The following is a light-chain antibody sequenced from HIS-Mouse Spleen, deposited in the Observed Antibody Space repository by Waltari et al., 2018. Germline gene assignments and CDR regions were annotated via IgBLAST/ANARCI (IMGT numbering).Light chain of an antibody. CDR1: QGISSA. V-gene: IGKV1-13*02. CDR3: QQFNSYPRT. CDR2: DAH. J-gene: IGKJ4*01. Sequence: AIQLTQSPSSLSASVGDRVTFTCRASQGISSAFAWYQKKPGKAPKLLIYDAHSLESVVPSRISGSGSGTDSTLTISSLQPEDFASYCCQQFNSYPRTFGGGTKVEIK.